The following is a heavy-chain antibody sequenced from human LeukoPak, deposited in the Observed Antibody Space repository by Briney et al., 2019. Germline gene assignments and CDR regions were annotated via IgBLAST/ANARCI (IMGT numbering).Heavy chain of an antibody. CDR2: IDHTGST. CDR1: GDSISMHY. CDR3: AREKIGTGTVLGKDYYYMDV. Sequence: SETLSLTCSVSGDSISMHYWSWIRQPPGKGLEWIGYIDHTGSTNYNPSLNSRVTISRDMSKNQFSLKLSSVTAADTAMYYCAREKIGTGTVLGKDYYYMDVWGKGTTVTVSS. V-gene: IGHV4-59*11. D-gene: IGHD3-16*01. J-gene: IGHJ6*03.